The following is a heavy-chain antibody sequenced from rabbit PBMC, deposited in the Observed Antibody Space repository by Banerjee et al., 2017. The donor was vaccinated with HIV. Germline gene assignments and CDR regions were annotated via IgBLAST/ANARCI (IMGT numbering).Heavy chain of an antibody. CDR3: ARDAGMTHCAMDL. J-gene: IGHJ6*01. Sequence: QSLEESGGDLVKPGASLTLTCTASGFSFSSTYWICWVRQAPGKGLEWIACIYAGSSDNTYYASWEKGRFTISKTSSTTVTLQMTSLTAADTATYFCARDAGMTHCAMDLWGQGTLVTVS. CDR2: IYAGSSDNT. D-gene: IGHD4-2*01. V-gene: IGHV1S40*01. CDR1: GFSFSSTYW.